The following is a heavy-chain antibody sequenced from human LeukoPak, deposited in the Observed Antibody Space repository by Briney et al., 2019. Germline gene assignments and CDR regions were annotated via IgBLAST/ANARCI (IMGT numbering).Heavy chain of an antibody. CDR3: AISPGLRYFDWTPGYYYGMDV. J-gene: IGHJ6*02. Sequence: SETLSLTCAVYGGSFSGYYWSWIRQPPGKGLEWIGEINHSGSTNYNPSLKSRVTISVDTSKNQFSLQLSSVTAADTAVYYCAISPGLRYFDWTPGYYYGMDVWGQGTTVTVSS. V-gene: IGHV4-34*01. CDR1: GGSFSGYY. CDR2: INHSGST. D-gene: IGHD3-9*01.